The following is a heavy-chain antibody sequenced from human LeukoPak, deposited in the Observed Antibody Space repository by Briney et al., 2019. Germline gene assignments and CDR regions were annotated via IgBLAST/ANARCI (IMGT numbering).Heavy chain of an antibody. Sequence: GGSLRLSCAASGFTFSDSFMSWVRQAPGKGLEWVCRSRNKADSYTEEYAASVKGRFNISRDESKNSLYLQISSLESEDAAVYYCATSSWYRLAYWGQGSLVTVSS. CDR2: SRNKADSYTE. CDR3: ATSSWYRLAY. V-gene: IGHV3-72*01. D-gene: IGHD6-13*01. CDR1: GFTFSDSF. J-gene: IGHJ4*02.